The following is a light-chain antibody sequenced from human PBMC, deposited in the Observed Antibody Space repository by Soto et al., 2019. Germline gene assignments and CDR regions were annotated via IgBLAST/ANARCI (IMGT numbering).Light chain of an antibody. CDR1: QSISHW. J-gene: IGKJ1*01. V-gene: IGKV1-5*01. CDR3: QHYHTYQT. CDR2: DDS. Sequence: DIQMTQAPSTLSASIGDRVIITCRASQSISHWLAWYQQKPGKAPKLLISDDSILESGVPSSFNGSTSVTDFTLTICSLPPDGFATYYYQHYHTYQTFGQGTKVEIK.